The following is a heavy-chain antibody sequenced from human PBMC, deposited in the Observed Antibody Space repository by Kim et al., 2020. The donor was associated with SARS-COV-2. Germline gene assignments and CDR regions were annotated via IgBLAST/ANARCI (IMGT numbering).Heavy chain of an antibody. CDR3: TRDSRIGINPRTFDP. V-gene: IGHV7-4-1*02. CDR1: GYTFTQYG. Sequence: ASVKVSCKASGYTFTQYGMIWVRQAPGQGLEWMGGINTKTGNPTYAQGFTGRFVFSLDTSVSTAYLQINSLKAEDTAVYYCTRDSRIGINPRTFDPWGQGTLVTVSS. J-gene: IGHJ5*02. CDR2: INTKTGNP. D-gene: IGHD1-7*01.